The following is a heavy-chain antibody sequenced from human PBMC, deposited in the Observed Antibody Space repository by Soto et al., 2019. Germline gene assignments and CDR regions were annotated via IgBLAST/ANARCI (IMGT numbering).Heavy chain of an antibody. V-gene: IGHV4-34*01. CDR2: INHSGST. Sequence: SETLCLTCAVYGGTFSGYDGSWIRQPPGKGLEWIGEINHSGSTNYNPSLKSRVTISVDTSKNQFSLKLSSVTAADTAVYYCARGGPGAAAAGTSFDYWGQGTLVTVSS. J-gene: IGHJ4*02. CDR1: GGTFSGYD. D-gene: IGHD6-13*01. CDR3: ARGGPGAAAAGTSFDY.